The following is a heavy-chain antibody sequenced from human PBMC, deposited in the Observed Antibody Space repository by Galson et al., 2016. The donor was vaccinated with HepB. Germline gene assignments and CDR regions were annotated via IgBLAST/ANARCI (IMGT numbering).Heavy chain of an antibody. CDR3: AREYTSSWSVTYYYGMAV. D-gene: IGHD6-13*01. Sequence: SETLSLTCSVSGASVSSESYYWNWIRQPPGKGLQWIGYVFDSGRTNYNPSLNSRATISVDTSSNQFSLKLSFVTAADTAMYYCAREYTSSWSVTYYYGMAVWGQGTTVTVSS. CDR2: VFDSGRT. V-gene: IGHV4-61*01. CDR1: GASVSSESYY. J-gene: IGHJ6*02.